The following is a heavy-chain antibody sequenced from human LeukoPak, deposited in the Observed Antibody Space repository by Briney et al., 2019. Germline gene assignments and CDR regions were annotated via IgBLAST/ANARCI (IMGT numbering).Heavy chain of an antibody. J-gene: IGHJ6*03. CDR1: GGSISSGSYY. D-gene: IGHD6-19*01. CDR3: ARDRIPVAVNCYMDV. Sequence: PSQTLSLTCTVSGGSISSGSYYWSWIRQPAGKGLEWIGRIYTSGSTNYNPSLKSRVTMSVDTSKNQFSLKVSSVAAADTAVYYCARDRIPVAVNCYMDVWGKGTTVTISS. CDR2: IYTSGST. V-gene: IGHV4-61*02.